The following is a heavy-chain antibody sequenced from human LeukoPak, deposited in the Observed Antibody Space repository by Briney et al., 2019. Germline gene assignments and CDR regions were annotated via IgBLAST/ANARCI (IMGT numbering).Heavy chain of an antibody. V-gene: IGHV3-23*01. Sequence: GGSLRLSCAASGFTFSSYAMSWVRQAPGKGLEWVSAISGSGGSTYYADSVKGRFTISRDNSKNTLYLQMNSLRAEDTAVYYCAKARSAVVEAATNYWGQGTRVTVSS. CDR3: AKARSAVVEAATNY. J-gene: IGHJ4*02. CDR1: GFTFSSYA. CDR2: ISGSGGST. D-gene: IGHD2-15*01.